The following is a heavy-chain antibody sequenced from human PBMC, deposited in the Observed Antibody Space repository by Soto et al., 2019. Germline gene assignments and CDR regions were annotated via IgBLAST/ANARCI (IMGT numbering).Heavy chain of an antibody. D-gene: IGHD3-22*01. CDR2: IYCSGST. J-gene: IGHJ6*02. CDR3: ARSPTYYYDSSGYYQNLYYYYGMDV. V-gene: IGHV4-59*01. CDR1: GGSISREY. Sequence: SGTPSLTCTVSGGSISREYWSWIRQPPGKGLEWIGYIYCSGSTNYNPSLKSRVTISVDTSKNQFSLKLSSVTAADTAVYYCARSPTYYYDSSGYYQNLYYYYGMDVWGQGTTVT.